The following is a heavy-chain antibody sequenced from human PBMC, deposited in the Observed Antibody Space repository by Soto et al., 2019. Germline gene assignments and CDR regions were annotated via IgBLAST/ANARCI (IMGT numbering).Heavy chain of an antibody. D-gene: IGHD5-18*01. J-gene: IGHJ4*02. Sequence: ASVKVSCKASGYTFTHYYIHWVRQAPGQGLEWMGIINPNGGITTYAQKFRAGFSMTRDTSTSTVYLELSSLRSEDSAVYYCATSVDSAMAFDYWGQGTLVTVSS. CDR3: ATSVDSAMAFDY. CDR2: INPNGGIT. CDR1: GYTFTHYY. V-gene: IGHV1-46*01.